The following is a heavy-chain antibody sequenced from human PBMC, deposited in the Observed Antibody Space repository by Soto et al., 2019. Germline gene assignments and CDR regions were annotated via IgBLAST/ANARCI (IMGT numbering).Heavy chain of an antibody. CDR3: ARDQWGGESSSGAIDY. J-gene: IGHJ4*02. V-gene: IGHV1-2*02. Sequence: QVQLVQSGAEVKKPGASVRVSCKASGYTFTGYYLHWVRQAPGQGPEYMGWIHPDRGGTDYAQRFQGRVTMTRDTSIRTAFMELSSLKLDDTAVYYCARDQWGGESSSGAIDYWGQGTLVTVSS. D-gene: IGHD3-16*02. CDR1: GYTFTGYY. CDR2: IHPDRGGT.